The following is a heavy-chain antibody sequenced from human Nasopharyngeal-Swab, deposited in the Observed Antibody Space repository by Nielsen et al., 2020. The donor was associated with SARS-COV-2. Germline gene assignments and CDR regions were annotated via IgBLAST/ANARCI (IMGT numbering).Heavy chain of an antibody. CDR3: ARERGGPRDDSSGYLYYFDY. D-gene: IGHD3-22*01. J-gene: IGHJ4*02. Sequence: WSRKGPGKGLEGIGEINHSGSTNYNPSLKSRVTISVDTSKNQFSLKLSSVTAADTAVYYCARERGGPRDDSSGYLYYFDYWGQGTLVTVSS. V-gene: IGHV4-34*01. CDR2: INHSGST.